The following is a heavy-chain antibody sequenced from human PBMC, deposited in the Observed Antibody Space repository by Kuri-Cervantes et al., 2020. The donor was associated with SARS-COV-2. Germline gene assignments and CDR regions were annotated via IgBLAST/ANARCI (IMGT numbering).Heavy chain of an antibody. CDR1: GFTFSSYS. V-gene: IGHV3-21*01. CDR2: ISSSSSYI. D-gene: IGHD1-14*01. Sequence: GESLKISCAASGFTFSSYSMNWVRQAPGKGLEWVSSISSSSSYIYYADSVKGRFTIPRDNAKNTLYLQMNSLRAEDTAVYYCAREEPLSEAFDYWGQGTLVTVSS. J-gene: IGHJ4*02. CDR3: AREEPLSEAFDY.